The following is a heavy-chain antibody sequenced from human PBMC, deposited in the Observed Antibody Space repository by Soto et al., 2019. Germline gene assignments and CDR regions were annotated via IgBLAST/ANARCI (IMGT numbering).Heavy chain of an antibody. V-gene: IGHV4-31*03. CDR2: IYYSGST. CDR3: ARVNDCSGGSCYFSPNDYYFDY. Sequence: SEILCLTCTVSGGSISSGGYYWSWIRKHPGKGLEWIGYIYYSGSTYYNPSLKSRVTISVDTSKNQFSLKLSSVTAADTAVYYCARVNDCSGGSCYFSPNDYYFDYWGQGTLVTVS. J-gene: IGHJ4*02. D-gene: IGHD2-15*01. CDR1: GGSISSGGYY.